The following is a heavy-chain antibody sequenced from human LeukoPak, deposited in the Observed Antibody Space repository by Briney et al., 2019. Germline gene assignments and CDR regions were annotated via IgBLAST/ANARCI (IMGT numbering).Heavy chain of an antibody. CDR1: GFTFSNYW. D-gene: IGHD2-2*01. J-gene: IGHJ4*02. V-gene: IGHV3-7*01. CDR3: TRDRLACTSTACYSSFDY. Sequence: GGSLRLSCAAFGFTFSNYWMNWVRQAPGKGLEWVANIKEDGSEKNYVDSVKGRFTISGDNAKNSLYLQMNSLRAEDTAVYYCTRDRLACTSTACYSSFDYWGQGTLVTVSS. CDR2: IKEDGSEK.